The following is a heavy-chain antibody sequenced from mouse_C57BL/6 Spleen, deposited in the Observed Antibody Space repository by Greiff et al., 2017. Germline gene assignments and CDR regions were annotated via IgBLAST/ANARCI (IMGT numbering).Heavy chain of an antibody. CDR3: ARSGGTGSMDY. CDR1: GYTFTNYW. J-gene: IGHJ4*01. V-gene: IGHV1-63*01. Sequence: QVQLQQSGAELVRPGTSVKMSCKASGYTFTNYWIGWAKQRPGHGLEWIGDIYPGGGYTNYNEKFKGKATLTADKSSSTAYMQCSSLTSEDSAIYYCARSGGTGSMDYWGQGTSVTVSS. CDR2: IYPGGGYT. D-gene: IGHD4-1*01.